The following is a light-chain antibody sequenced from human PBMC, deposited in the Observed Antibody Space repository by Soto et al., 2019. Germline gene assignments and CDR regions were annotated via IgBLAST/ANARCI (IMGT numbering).Light chain of an antibody. CDR3: QQYGSSFSWT. V-gene: IGKV3-20*01. Sequence: EIVLTQSPGTLSLSPGERATLSCRASQSVSSSYLAWYQQKPGQAPRLLIYGASGRATGIPDRFSGSGSGTDFTLTISRLEPEDFAVHYCQQYGSSFSWTFGQGTKVDIK. CDR2: GAS. CDR1: QSVSSSY. J-gene: IGKJ1*01.